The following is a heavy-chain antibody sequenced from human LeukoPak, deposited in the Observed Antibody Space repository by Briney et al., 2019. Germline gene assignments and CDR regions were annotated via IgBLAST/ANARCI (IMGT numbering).Heavy chain of an antibody. J-gene: IGHJ4*02. CDR2: ISTFNGNT. Sequence: GASVKVSCKASGYAFSDSGISWWRQAPGPGIEWMGWISTFNGNTNYAQMLQGSLTMTTDTSTNTAYLDLRSPRSAATVIYYCARRHLIGRGYFDYWGQGTLLTVSS. CDR1: GYAFSDSG. CDR3: ARRHLIGRGYFDY. D-gene: IGHD2-21*02. V-gene: IGHV1-18*01.